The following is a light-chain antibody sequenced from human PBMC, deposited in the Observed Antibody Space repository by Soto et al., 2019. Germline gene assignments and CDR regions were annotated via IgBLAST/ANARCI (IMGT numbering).Light chain of an antibody. CDR3: QQFNDFPLT. V-gene: IGKV1D-13*01. J-gene: IGKJ4*01. CDR1: QDISSA. CDR2: DAS. Sequence: IPLTQSPSSLSASVGDRVTITCRAGQDISSALAWYQQKPGKAPKLLLYDASSLDAGVPSRFSGSGSGTDFTLSITSLRPEDFETYYCQQFNDFPLTFGGGTKVQIK.